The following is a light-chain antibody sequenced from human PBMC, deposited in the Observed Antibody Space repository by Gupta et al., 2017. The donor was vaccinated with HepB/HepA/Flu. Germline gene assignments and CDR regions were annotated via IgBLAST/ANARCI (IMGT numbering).Light chain of an antibody. Sequence: DIQMTQSPSSLSASVGDRVTITCRASQSISSYLNWYQQKPGKAPKLLIYAASSLQSGVLSRFSGSGSGTDFTLTISSLQPEDFATYYCQQSYSTPGFGPGTKVDIK. CDR2: AAS. CDR3: QQSYSTPG. CDR1: QSISSY. J-gene: IGKJ3*01. V-gene: IGKV1-39*01.